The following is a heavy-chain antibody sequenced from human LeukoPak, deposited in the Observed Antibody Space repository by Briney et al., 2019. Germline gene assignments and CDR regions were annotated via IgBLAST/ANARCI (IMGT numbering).Heavy chain of an antibody. CDR3: ARGIRQQLVRDRGDNWFDP. CDR1: GYTFTSYY. Sequence: ASVKVSCKASGYTFTSYYMHWVRQAPGQGLEWMGIINPSGGSTSYAQKFQGRVTMTRDTSISTAYMELSRLRSDDTAVYYCARGIRQQLVRDRGDNWFDPWGQGTLVTVSS. D-gene: IGHD6-6*01. CDR2: INPSGGST. V-gene: IGHV1-46*01. J-gene: IGHJ5*02.